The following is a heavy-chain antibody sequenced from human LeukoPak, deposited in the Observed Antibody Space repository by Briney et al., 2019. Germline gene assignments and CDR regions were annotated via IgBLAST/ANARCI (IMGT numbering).Heavy chain of an antibody. J-gene: IGHJ4*02. V-gene: IGHV1-69*10. CDR2: IIPILGIA. CDR3: ARPWDSGGYFGSRLDY. D-gene: IGHD3-22*01. CDR1: GGTFSNYA. Sequence: SVKVSCKASGGTFSNYAINWVRQAPGQGLEWMGGIIPILGIANYAQKFQSRVTITADESTTTAYMELSSLRSEDTAVYYCARPWDSGGYFGSRLDYWGQGTLVTVSS.